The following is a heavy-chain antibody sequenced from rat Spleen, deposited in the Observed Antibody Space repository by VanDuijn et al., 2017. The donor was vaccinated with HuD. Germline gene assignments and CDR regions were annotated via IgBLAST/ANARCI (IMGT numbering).Heavy chain of an antibody. J-gene: IGHJ2*01. CDR2: IMYDGSST. Sequence: EVQLVESGGGLVQPGRSLKFSCAASGFTFSDYAMAWVRQAPKKGLEWVATIMYDGSSTYYRDSVKGRFTISRDNAKSTLYLQMDSLRSEDTATYSCARHSITTTGGYYFDYWGQGVMVTVSS. CDR1: GFTFSDYA. V-gene: IGHV5-17*01. CDR3: ARHSITTTGGYYFDY. D-gene: IGHD1-10*01.